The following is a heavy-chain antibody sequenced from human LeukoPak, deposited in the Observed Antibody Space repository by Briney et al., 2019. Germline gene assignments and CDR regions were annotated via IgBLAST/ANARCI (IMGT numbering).Heavy chain of an antibody. CDR3: TRQLVTNLFDP. V-gene: IGHV4-4*02. J-gene: IGHJ5*02. CDR2: IYHSGSP. CDR1: GGSISSNNW. Sequence: PSETLSLTCAVSGGSISSNNWWGWVRQPPGKGLEWIGEIYHSGSPNYNPSLKSRVTISVDKSRNHFSLKLRSVTAADTAVYYCTRQLVTNLFDPWGQGTLVTVSS. D-gene: IGHD4-23*01.